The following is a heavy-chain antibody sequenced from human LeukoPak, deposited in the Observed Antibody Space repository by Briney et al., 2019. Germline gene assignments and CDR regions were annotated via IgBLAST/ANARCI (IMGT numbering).Heavy chain of an antibody. D-gene: IGHD3-10*01. CDR2: ISYDGSNK. J-gene: IGHJ3*02. CDR3: ARGGSGSYFSDAFDI. Sequence: EGSLRLSCAASGFTFSSYGMHWVRQAPGKGLEWVAVISYDGSNKYYADSVKGRFTISRDNAKNSLYLQMNSLRAEDTAVYYCARGGSGSYFSDAFDIWGQGTMVTVSS. CDR1: GFTFSSYG. V-gene: IGHV3-30*03.